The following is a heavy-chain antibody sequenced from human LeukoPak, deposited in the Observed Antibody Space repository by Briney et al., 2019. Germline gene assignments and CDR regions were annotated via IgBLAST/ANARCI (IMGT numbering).Heavy chain of an antibody. V-gene: IGHV1-46*01. D-gene: IGHD3-22*01. J-gene: IGHJ2*01. CDR3: ATEVTMIVVAQSYWYFDL. CDR2: INPSGGGT. CDR1: GDSLTTDY. Sequence: GASVKVSCKASGDSLTTDYMHWVRQAPGQGLEWRAIINPSGGGTKYAQKFQGRVTMTRDTPTNTVYMELSSLRSEDTAVYYCATEVTMIVVAQSYWYFDLWGRGTLVTVSS.